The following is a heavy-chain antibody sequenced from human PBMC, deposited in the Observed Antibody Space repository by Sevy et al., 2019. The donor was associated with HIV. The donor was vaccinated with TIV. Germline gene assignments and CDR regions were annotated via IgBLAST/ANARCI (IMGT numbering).Heavy chain of an antibody. D-gene: IGHD3-22*01. CDR3: ARLHYDSSGMRINYYYGMDV. Sequence: ASVKVSCKASGYTFTSYGISWVRQAPGQGLEWMGWISAYNGNTNYAQKLQGRVTMTTDTSTGTAYLELRSLRSDDTAVYYCARLHYDSSGMRINYYYGMDVWGQGTTLTVSS. CDR1: GYTFTSYG. CDR2: ISAYNGNT. V-gene: IGHV1-18*01. J-gene: IGHJ6*02.